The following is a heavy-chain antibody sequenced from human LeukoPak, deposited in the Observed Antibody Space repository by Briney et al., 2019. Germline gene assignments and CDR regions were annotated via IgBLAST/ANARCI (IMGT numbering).Heavy chain of an antibody. CDR3: AKDEWDYGSGSHYY. CDR2: ISWNSGSI. CDR1: GFTFDDYA. D-gene: IGHD3-10*01. Sequence: GGSLRLSCAASGFTFDDYAMHWVRQAPGKGLEWVSGISWNSGSIGYADSVKGRFTISRDNAKNSLYLQMNSLRAEDTALYYCAKDEWDYGSGSHYYWGQGTLVTVSS. V-gene: IGHV3-9*01. J-gene: IGHJ4*02.